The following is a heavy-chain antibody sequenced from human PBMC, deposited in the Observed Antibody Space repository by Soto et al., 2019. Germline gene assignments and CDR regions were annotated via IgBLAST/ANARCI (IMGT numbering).Heavy chain of an antibody. J-gene: IGHJ4*02. CDR3: ARGSPRYYDISDPEQRLDYYDY. V-gene: IGHV4-34*01. CDR1: GGSFSGYY. CDR2: INHSGST. D-gene: IGHD3-22*01. Sequence: SETLSLTCAVYGGSFSGYYWSWIRQPPGKGLEWIGEINHSGSTNYNPSLKSRGTISVDTSKNQFSLKLSSVTAADTAVYYCARGSPRYYDISDPEQRLDYYDYWRRGTLDTDSS.